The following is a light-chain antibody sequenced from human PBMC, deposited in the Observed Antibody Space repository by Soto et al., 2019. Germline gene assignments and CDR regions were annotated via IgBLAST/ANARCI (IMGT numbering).Light chain of an antibody. J-gene: IGKJ2*01. V-gene: IGKV3-20*01. Sequence: ESVLTQSPGTLSLSPGERATLSCRTSQSVSSNLAWYQQKPGQAPRLLIYATSSRASGIPDRFSGSGSGTDFTLTIGRLEPEDFAVYYCQQYGTSPYTFGQGTKVEIK. CDR1: QSVSSN. CDR2: ATS. CDR3: QQYGTSPYT.